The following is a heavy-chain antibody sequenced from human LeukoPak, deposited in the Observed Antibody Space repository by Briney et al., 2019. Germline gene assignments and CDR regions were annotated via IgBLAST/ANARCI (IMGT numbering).Heavy chain of an antibody. Sequence: ASVKVSCKASGYTFTSYGISWVRQAPGQGLEWMSIINTSGASTGYEQKFQGRVTMTSDTSTSRVYMELSSLRSEDTAVYYCARGIVTAAGTGGWYFDYWGQGTLVTVSS. CDR1: GYTFTSYG. J-gene: IGHJ4*02. CDR3: ARGIVTAAGTGGWYFDY. V-gene: IGHV1-46*01. D-gene: IGHD6-13*01. CDR2: INTSGAST.